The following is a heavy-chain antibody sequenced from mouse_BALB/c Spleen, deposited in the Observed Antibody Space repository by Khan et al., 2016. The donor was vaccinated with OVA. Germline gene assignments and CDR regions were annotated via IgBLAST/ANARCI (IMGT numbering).Heavy chain of an antibody. Sequence: VQLQESGAERAKPGASVKMSCKASGYTFTTYWMHWVKQRPGQGLEWIGYINPTSGYTDYNEKFTKRATLSADKSSSTAYMQLSSLTSEDSAVYYCTRDRIDYWGQGTTLTVSS. CDR2: INPTSGYT. J-gene: IGHJ2*01. CDR1: GYTFTTYW. V-gene: IGHV1-7*01. CDR3: TRDRIDY.